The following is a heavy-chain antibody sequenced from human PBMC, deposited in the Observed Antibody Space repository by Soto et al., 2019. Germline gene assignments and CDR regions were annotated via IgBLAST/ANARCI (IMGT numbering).Heavy chain of an antibody. V-gene: IGHV1-18*01. CDR1: GYTFTSYG. CDR2: ISAYNGNT. CDR3: ARVHIQDLWFGWTGEQKNWFDP. J-gene: IGHJ5*02. D-gene: IGHD3-10*01. Sequence: QVQLVQSGAEVKKPGASVKVSCKASGYTFTSYGISWVRQAPGQGLEWMGWISAYNGNTNYAQKLQGRVTMTTDTSTSTAYMELRSLRSDDTAVYYCARVHIQDLWFGWTGEQKNWFDPWGQGTLVTVSS.